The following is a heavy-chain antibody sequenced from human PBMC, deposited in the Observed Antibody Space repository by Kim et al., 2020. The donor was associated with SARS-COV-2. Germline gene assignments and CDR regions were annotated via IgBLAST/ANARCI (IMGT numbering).Heavy chain of an antibody. CDR2: IYYSGST. CDR1: GGSISSSSYY. V-gene: IGHV4-39*01. CDR3: ARPLPAAMGVGWFDP. Sequence: SETLSLTCTVSGGSISSSSYYWGWIRQPPGKGLEWIGSIYYSGSTYYNPSLKSRVTISVDTSKNQFSLKLSSVTAADTAVYYCARPLPAAMGVGWFDPWGQGTLVTVSS. D-gene: IGHD2-2*01. J-gene: IGHJ5*02.